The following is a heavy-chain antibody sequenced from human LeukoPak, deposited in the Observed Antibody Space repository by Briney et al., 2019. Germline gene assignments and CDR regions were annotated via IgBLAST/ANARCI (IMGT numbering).Heavy chain of an antibody. D-gene: IGHD2-15*01. CDR2: INPNSGGT. V-gene: IGHV1-2*02. J-gene: IGHJ4*02. Sequence: ASVKVSCKASGYTFTGYYMHWVRQAPGQGLEWMGWINPNSGGTNYAQKFQGRVTITRNTSISTAYMELSSLRSEDTAVYYCARGLRLLPDYWGQGTLVTVSS. CDR3: ARGLRLLPDY. CDR1: GYTFTGYY.